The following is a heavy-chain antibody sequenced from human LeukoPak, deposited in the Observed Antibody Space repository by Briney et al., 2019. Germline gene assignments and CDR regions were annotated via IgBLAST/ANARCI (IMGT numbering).Heavy chain of an antibody. CDR2: INPNSGGT. CDR3: ARGTPSNWSDMKFFDP. D-gene: IGHD1-1*01. Sequence: ASVKVSCKASGYTFIGYDIHWVRQAPGQGLECMGWINPNSGGTHYSQRFQGRVTMTRDTSISTAYMELSRLTSDDTAVYYCARGTPSNWSDMKFFDPWGQGTLVTVSS. CDR1: GYTFIGYD. V-gene: IGHV1-2*02. J-gene: IGHJ5*02.